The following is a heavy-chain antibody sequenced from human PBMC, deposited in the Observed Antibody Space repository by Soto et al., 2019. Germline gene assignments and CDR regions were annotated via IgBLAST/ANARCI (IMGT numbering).Heavy chain of an antibody. D-gene: IGHD1-26*01. CDR2: INHSGST. V-gene: IGHV4-34*01. CDR1: GGSFSGYY. CDR3: ARGRGSGSYYGFDP. Sequence: SETLSLTCAVYGGSFSGYYWSWIRQPPGKGLEWIGEINHSGSTNYNPSLKSRVTISVDTSKNQFSLKLSSVTAADTAVYYCARGRGSGSYYGFDPWGQGTLVTVSS. J-gene: IGHJ5*02.